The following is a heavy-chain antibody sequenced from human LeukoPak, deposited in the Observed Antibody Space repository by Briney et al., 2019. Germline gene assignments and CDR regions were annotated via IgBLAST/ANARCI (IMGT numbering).Heavy chain of an antibody. Sequence: ASVKVSCKASGGTFSSYAISWVRQAPGQGLEWMGGIIPIFGTANYAQKFQGRVTITADESTSTAYMELRSLRSDDTAVYYCARDYSGSYGSHDAFDIWGQGTMVTVSS. V-gene: IGHV1-69*13. D-gene: IGHD1-26*01. J-gene: IGHJ3*02. CDR3: ARDYSGSYGSHDAFDI. CDR2: IIPIFGTA. CDR1: GGTFSSYA.